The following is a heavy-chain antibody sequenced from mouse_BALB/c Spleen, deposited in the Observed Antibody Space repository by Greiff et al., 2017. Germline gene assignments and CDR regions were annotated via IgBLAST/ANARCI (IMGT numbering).Heavy chain of an antibody. CDR2: IWWNDDK. CDR1: GFSLSTSGMS. CDR3: ARPHYYGSSPGYFDV. Sequence: QVTLKVSGPGILQPSQTLSLTCSFSGFSLSTSGMSVGWIRQPSGKGLEWLAHIWWNDDKYYNPALKSRLTISKDTSNNQVFLKIASVVTADTATYYCARPHYYGSSPGYFDVWGAGTTVTVSS. D-gene: IGHD1-1*01. V-gene: IGHV8-8*01. J-gene: IGHJ1*01.